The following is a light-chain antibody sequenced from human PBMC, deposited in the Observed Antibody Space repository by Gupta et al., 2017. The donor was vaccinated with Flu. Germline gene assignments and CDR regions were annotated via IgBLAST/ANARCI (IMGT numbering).Light chain of an antibody. J-gene: IGKJ1*01. Sequence: PAFLSASVGDGVTITCRARRGISSYFAWYQQKPGKAPKLLIDAASTSKSGVPSRFGGSGSGTEFTLTSSSLQAEDWATYYCQQHNSYPRTFGQGTKVEIK. CDR3: QQHNSYPRT. CDR2: AAS. V-gene: IGKV1-9*01. CDR1: RGISSY.